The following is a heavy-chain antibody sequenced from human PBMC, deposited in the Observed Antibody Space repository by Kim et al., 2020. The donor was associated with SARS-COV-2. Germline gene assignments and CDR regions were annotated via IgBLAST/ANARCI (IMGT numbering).Heavy chain of an antibody. V-gene: IGHV4-39*07. D-gene: IGHD6-13*01. Sequence: SETLSLICTVSGGSISTITYYWGWIRQTPGKGLEWIATIYYSGSTYYNPSLKSRVTISIDTSRNQFSLNLNSVTAADTAVYYCARGYSTTWYAHPDYWGQGTLVTVSS. J-gene: IGHJ4*02. CDR2: IYYSGST. CDR1: GGSISTITYY. CDR3: ARGYSTTWYAHPDY.